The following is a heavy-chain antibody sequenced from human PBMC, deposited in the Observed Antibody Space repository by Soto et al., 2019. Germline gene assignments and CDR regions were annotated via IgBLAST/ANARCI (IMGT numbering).Heavy chain of an antibody. Sequence: GESLKISCKGSGYSFTSYWISWVRQMPGKGLEWMGRIDPSDSYTNYSPSFQGHVTISADKSISTAYLQWSSLKASDTAMYYCARLLFRDGYNQLSIDYWGQGTLVTVSS. CDR1: GYSFTSYW. V-gene: IGHV5-10-1*01. D-gene: IGHD5-12*01. J-gene: IGHJ4*02. CDR3: ARLLFRDGYNQLSIDY. CDR2: IDPSDSYT.